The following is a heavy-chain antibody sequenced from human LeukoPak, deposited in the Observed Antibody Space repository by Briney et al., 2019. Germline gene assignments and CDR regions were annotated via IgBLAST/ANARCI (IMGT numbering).Heavy chain of an antibody. D-gene: IGHD3-10*01. CDR2: INHSGST. Sequence: SETQTLTCTVYGFSVSGYYWSWIRQPPGKGLEWIGEINHSGSTTYNPSLKSRVTIAVDVTSRLFTLKLSAVTAAYTAVYYCARVANYYGSGSYATTGTFDIEDQGQRSTVSS. J-gene: IGHJ3*02. CDR1: GFSVSGYY. CDR3: ARVANYYGSGSYATTGTFDI. V-gene: IGHV4-34*01.